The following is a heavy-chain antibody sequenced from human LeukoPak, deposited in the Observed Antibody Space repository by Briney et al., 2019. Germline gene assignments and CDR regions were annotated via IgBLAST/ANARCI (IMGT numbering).Heavy chain of an antibody. CDR1: GGSVSSGSYY. D-gene: IGHD2-8*01. Sequence: PSETLSLTCTVSGGSVSSGSYYWSWIRQPPGKGLEWIGYIYYSGSTNYNPSLKSRVTISVDTSKNQFSLKLSSVTAADTAMYYCAATNGRGFDYWGQGTLVTVSS. CDR3: AATNGRGFDY. CDR2: IYYSGST. V-gene: IGHV4-61*01. J-gene: IGHJ4*02.